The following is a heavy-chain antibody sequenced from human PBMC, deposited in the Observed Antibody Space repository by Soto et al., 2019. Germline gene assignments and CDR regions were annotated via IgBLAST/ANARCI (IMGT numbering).Heavy chain of an antibody. CDR1: GGSISSYY. J-gene: IGHJ4*02. CDR3: AIGYSSGWVDY. D-gene: IGHD6-19*01. V-gene: IGHV4-59*01. Sequence: SETLSLTCTVSGGSISSYYWSWIRQPPGKGLEWIGYIYYSGGTNYNPSLKSRVTISVDTSKNQFSLKLSSVTAADTAVYYCAIGYSSGWVDYWGQGTLVTVSS. CDR2: IYYSGGT.